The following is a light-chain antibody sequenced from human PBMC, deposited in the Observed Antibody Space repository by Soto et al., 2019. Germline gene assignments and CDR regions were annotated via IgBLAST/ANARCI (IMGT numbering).Light chain of an antibody. CDR3: QQSYSTPWT. J-gene: IGKJ1*01. CDR1: QSISSY. CDR2: AAS. Sequence: DIPMTQSPSSLSAFVGDRVTITCRASQSISSYLNWYQQQPGKAPKLLIYAASSLQSGVPSRFSGSGSGTDFTLTISSLQPEDFATYYCQQSYSTPWTFGQGTKVEIK. V-gene: IGKV1-39*01.